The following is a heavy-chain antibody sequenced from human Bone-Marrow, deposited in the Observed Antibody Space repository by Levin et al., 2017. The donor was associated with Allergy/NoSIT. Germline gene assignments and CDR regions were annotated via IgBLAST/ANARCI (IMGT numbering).Heavy chain of an antibody. CDR1: GFTFSDYA. V-gene: IGHV3-30*04. J-gene: IGHJ6*02. Sequence: PGESLKISCAASGFTFSDYAMHWVHQAPGQGLEWVSVISYNGREKFYADSVTGRFTFSRDNSKNTLSLQMYSLRVEDTAVYYCARDKIVPTGDDNYYYYYGMDVWGQGTTVTVSS. CDR2: ISYNGREK. CDR3: ARDKIVPTGDDNYYYYYGMDV. D-gene: IGHD5-12*01.